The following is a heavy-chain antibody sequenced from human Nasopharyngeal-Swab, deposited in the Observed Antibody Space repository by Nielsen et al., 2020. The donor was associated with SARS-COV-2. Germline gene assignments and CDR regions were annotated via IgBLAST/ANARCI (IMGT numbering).Heavy chain of an antibody. CDR1: GYTFTSYD. J-gene: IGHJ6*02. Sequence: ASVKVSCKASGYTFTSYDINWVRQATGQGLEWMGWMNPNSGNTGYAQKFQGRVTMTRDTFTSTVYMELSSLRSEDTAVYYCARDQDQPYYDFWSGYYSSDGGSYGMDVWGQGTTVTVSS. V-gene: IGHV1-8*01. CDR2: MNPNSGNT. CDR3: ARDQDQPYYDFWSGYYSSDGGSYGMDV. D-gene: IGHD3-3*01.